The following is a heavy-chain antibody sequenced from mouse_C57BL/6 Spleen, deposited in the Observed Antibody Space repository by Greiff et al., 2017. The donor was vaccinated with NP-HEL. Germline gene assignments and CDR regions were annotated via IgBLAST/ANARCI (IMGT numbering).Heavy chain of an antibody. CDR2: IYPGSGST. J-gene: IGHJ4*01. CDR1: GYTFTSYW. Sequence: QVQLQQPGAELVKPGASVKMSCKASGYTFTSYWITWVKQRPGQGLEWIGDIYPGSGSTNYNEKFKSKATLTVDTSSSTAYMQLSSLTSEDSAVYYCARDYGSSYEPYAMDYWGQGTSVTVSS. D-gene: IGHD1-1*01. V-gene: IGHV1-55*01. CDR3: ARDYGSSYEPYAMDY.